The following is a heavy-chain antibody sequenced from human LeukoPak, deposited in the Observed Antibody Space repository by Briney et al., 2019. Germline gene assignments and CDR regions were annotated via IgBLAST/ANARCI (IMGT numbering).Heavy chain of an antibody. V-gene: IGHV4-39*07. J-gene: IGHJ3*02. CDR3: ARVGYYRRAFDI. CDR2: IYYSGST. D-gene: IGHD1-14*01. Sequence: PSETLSLTCTVSGVSISSSSYYWGWIRQPPGKGREWIGSIYYSGSTYYNPSLKSRVTISVDTSKNQFSLKLSSVTAADTAVYYCARVGYYRRAFDIWGQGTMVTVSS. CDR1: GVSISSSSYY.